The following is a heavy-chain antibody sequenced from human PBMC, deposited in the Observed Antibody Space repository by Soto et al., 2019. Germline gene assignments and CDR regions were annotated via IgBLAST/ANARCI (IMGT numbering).Heavy chain of an antibody. CDR1: GFTFSTYD. D-gene: IGHD5-12*01. J-gene: IGHJ3*02. Sequence: GSLRLSCAASGFTFSTYDMHWVRQPTGKGLEWVSAIGTAGDTYYPDSVKGRFTISRENTKNSLYLQMNSLRAGDTAVYYCTRSDRGGFHDAFDSWGQGTMVTVSS. V-gene: IGHV3-13*01. CDR2: IGTAGDT. CDR3: TRSDRGGFHDAFDS.